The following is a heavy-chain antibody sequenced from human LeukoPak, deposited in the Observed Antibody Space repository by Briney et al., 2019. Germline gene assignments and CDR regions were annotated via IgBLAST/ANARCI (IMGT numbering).Heavy chain of an antibody. D-gene: IGHD3-10*01. CDR2: IWYDGSNK. V-gene: IGHV3-33*06. CDR3: ANAQQPYGSGSARN. J-gene: IGHJ4*02. CDR1: GFTFSSYG. Sequence: RGSLRLSCAASGFTFSSYGMHWVRQAPGKGLEWVAVIWYDGSNKYYADSVRGRFTISRDNSKNTLYLQMNSLRAEDTAVYYCANAQQPYGSGSARNWGQGTLVTVSS.